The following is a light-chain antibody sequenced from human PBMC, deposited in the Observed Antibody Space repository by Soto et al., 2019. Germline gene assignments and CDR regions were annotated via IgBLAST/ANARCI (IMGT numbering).Light chain of an antibody. Sequence: QSVLTQPASVSGSPGQSITISCTGTSSDVGDYDYVSWYQQHPGKAPKLMIYEVSGRPSGVSNRFSGSKSGNTASLTISGLQAEDEADYYCSSYTSSGTYVFGTGTKVTVL. CDR1: SSDVGDYDY. CDR2: EVS. V-gene: IGLV2-14*01. J-gene: IGLJ1*01. CDR3: SSYTSSGTYV.